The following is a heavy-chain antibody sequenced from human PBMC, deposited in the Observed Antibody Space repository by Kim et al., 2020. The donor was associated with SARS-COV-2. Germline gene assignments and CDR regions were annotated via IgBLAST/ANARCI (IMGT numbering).Heavy chain of an antibody. J-gene: IGHJ4*02. Sequence: YAQKFQGRVTITADESTSTAYMELSSLRSEDTAVYYCARDYGYSSSSFDYWGQGTLVTVSS. V-gene: IGHV1-69*01. D-gene: IGHD6-13*01. CDR3: ARDYGYSSSSFDY.